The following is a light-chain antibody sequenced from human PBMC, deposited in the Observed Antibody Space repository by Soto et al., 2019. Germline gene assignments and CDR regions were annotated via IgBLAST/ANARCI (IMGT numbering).Light chain of an antibody. CDR2: DNN. CDR3: GTWDSSLSAGV. Sequence: VLTQPPSVSAAPGQKVTISCSGSSSNIGNNYVSWYQQLPGTAPKLLIYDNNKRPSGIPDRFSGSKSGTSATLGITGLQTGDEADYYGGTWDSSLSAGVFGTRTKVTVL. J-gene: IGLJ1*01. V-gene: IGLV1-51*01. CDR1: SSNIGNNY.